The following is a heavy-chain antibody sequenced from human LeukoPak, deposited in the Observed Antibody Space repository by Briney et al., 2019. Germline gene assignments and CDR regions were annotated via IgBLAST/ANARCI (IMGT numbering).Heavy chain of an antibody. V-gene: IGHV1-2*02. CDR3: ARDEAADGTNALDN. Sequence: VPSVKVSHQSSGHTFSHYYMHWVRQAPGQGLEWMGDIYPNSGGTNYEKKFQGRVTMTRDTSMNTVYMELTRLRSDDTAVYYCARDEAADGTNALDNWGQGTMVTVSS. CDR1: GHTFSHYY. CDR2: IYPNSGGT. D-gene: IGHD6-13*01. J-gene: IGHJ3*02.